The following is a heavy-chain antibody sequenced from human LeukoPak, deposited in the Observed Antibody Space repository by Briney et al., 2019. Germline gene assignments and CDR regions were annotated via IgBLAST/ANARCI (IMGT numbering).Heavy chain of an antibody. V-gene: IGHV4-34*01. CDR1: VGSFSGYY. Sequence: SETLSLTCAVYVGSFSGYYWSWIRQPPGKGLEWIGEINHSGSTNYNPSLMSRVTISVDTSKNQFSLKLSAVTAADTAVYYCVREREGYFDLWGRGTLVTVSS. CDR2: INHSGST. J-gene: IGHJ2*01. CDR3: VREREGYFDL.